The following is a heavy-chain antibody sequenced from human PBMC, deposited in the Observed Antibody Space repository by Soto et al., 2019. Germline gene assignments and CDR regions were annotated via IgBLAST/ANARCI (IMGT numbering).Heavy chain of an antibody. V-gene: IGHV3-11*01. CDR1: GFTFSDYY. CDR3: ARRGYCSGGSCYIRMDV. Sequence: QVQLVESGGGLVKPGGSLRLSCAASGFTFSDYYMTWIRQAPGKGLEWASYISSGGSAIYYADSVKGRFTISRDNAKNSLYLQMNSLRGEDTAVYYCARRGYCSGGSCYIRMDVWGKGTTVTVSS. CDR2: ISSGGSAI. D-gene: IGHD2-15*01. J-gene: IGHJ6*03.